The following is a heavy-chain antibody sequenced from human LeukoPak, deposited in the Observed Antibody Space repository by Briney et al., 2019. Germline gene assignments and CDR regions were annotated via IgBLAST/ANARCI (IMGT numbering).Heavy chain of an antibody. CDR1: GGSISTYY. CDR2: IYTSGST. Sequence: PSETLSLTCTVSGGSISTYYWSWIRQPPGKGLEWIGYIYTSGSTDYNPSLKSRVTISLDTSNNQFSLNLNSVTAADTAVYYCARAGDSTSPLDYWGQGTLVTVSS. J-gene: IGHJ4*02. V-gene: IGHV4-4*09. CDR3: ARAGDSTSPLDY. D-gene: IGHD6-13*01.